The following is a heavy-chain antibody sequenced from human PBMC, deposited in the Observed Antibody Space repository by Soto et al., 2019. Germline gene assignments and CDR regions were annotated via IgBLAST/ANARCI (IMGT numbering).Heavy chain of an antibody. J-gene: IGHJ4*02. V-gene: IGHV3-23*01. CDR1: GFTLNIYA. Sequence: HPGGSLRLSCAASGFTLNIYAMTCVSQAPGKGMEWVSTTGATGRTTYYADSVKGRFTVSRDNSKNTLDLQKSNLRAEDTAVYYCAKPLYYDSREVDYWGQGTLVTVSS. CDR2: TGATGRTT. D-gene: IGHD3-22*01. CDR3: AKPLYYDSREVDY.